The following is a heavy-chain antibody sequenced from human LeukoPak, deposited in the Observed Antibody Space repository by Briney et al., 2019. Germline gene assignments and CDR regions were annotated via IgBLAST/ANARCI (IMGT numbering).Heavy chain of an antibody. CDR3: ARAGGVYQLSHNDAFDI. D-gene: IGHD2-2*01. J-gene: IGHJ3*02. V-gene: IGHV1-2*02. Sequence: ASVKVSCKASGYTFTGYCMHWVRQAPGQGLEWMGWINPNSGGTNYAQKFQGRVTMTRDTSISTAYMELSRLRSDDTAVYYCARAGGVYQLSHNDAFDIWGRGTMVTVSS. CDR2: INPNSGGT. CDR1: GYTFTGYC.